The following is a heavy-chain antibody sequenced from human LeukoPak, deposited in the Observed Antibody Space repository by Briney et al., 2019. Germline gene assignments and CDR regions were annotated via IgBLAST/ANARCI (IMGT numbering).Heavy chain of an antibody. CDR1: GASITSYH. V-gene: IGHV4-4*07. J-gene: IGHJ5*01. D-gene: IGHD2-2*01. CDR2: MFYSGNT. CDR3: ARDQEHCSGTSCYPYWYDS. Sequence: SETLSLTCTVSGASITSYHWSWIRQPAGKGLEWIGRMFYSGNTDYNPSLKSRLTMSIDTSKNQIPLKLSSVTAADTAVYFCARDQEHCSGTSCYPYWYDSWGQGTLVTVSS.